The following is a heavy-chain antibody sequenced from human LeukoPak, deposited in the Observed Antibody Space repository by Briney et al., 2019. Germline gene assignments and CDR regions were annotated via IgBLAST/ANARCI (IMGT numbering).Heavy chain of an antibody. CDR3: AKVAYYYDSSGCPKTQFDAFDI. V-gene: IGHV3-30*02. Sequence: QAGGSLRLSCAASGFTFSYYGMHWVRQVPGKGLEWVAGIQYDGSKQYYGDSVKGRFTISRDNSKNTLYLQMNSLRAEDTAVYYCAKVAYYYDSSGCPKTQFDAFDIWGQGTMVTVSS. CDR1: GFTFSYYG. D-gene: IGHD3-22*01. CDR2: IQYDGSKQ. J-gene: IGHJ3*02.